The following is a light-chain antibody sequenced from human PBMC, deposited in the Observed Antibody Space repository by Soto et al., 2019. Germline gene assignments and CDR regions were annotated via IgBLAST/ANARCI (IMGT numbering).Light chain of an antibody. CDR1: QNINNG. CDR3: LSYDSYSYS. J-gene: IGKJ2*03. V-gene: IGKV1-5*03. CDR2: KAS. Sequence: DIQMTQSPSTLSASVGDRVTITCRVSQNINNGLAWYQQKPGRAPNLLIYKASILESGVPSRFSGSGSETEFTLTISSLQTDDFATYFCLSYDSYSYSFGQGTELEIK.